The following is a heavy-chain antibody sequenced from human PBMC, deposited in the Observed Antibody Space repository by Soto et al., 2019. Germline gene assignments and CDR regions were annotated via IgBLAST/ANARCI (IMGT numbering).Heavy chain of an antibody. Sequence: PGGSLRLSCSASGFTFSSYAMHWVRQAPGKGLEYVSAISSNGGSTYYADSVKGRFTISRDNSKNTLYLQMSSLRAEDTAVYYCVKDIGCSGGSCYFYKDYYYYYGMDVWGQGTTVTVSS. D-gene: IGHD2-15*01. V-gene: IGHV3-64D*06. CDR2: ISSNGGST. CDR1: GFTFSSYA. J-gene: IGHJ6*02. CDR3: VKDIGCSGGSCYFYKDYYYYYGMDV.